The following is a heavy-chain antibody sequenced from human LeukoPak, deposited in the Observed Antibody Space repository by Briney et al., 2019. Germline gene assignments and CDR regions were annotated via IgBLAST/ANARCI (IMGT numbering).Heavy chain of an antibody. CDR2: ISSSSSYI. V-gene: IGHV3-21*01. J-gene: IGHJ5*02. CDR1: GFTFSRYS. D-gene: IGHD6-13*01. CDR3: ARSTGYSSSWYPQWWFDP. Sequence: GGSLRLSCAASGFTFSRYSMNWVRQAPGKGLEWVSSISSSSSYIYYADSVKGRFTISRDNAKNSLYLQMNSLRAEDTAVYYCARSTGYSSSWYPQWWFDPWGQGTLVTVSS.